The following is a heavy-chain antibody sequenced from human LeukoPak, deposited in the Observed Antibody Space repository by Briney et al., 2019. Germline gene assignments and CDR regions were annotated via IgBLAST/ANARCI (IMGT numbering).Heavy chain of an antibody. V-gene: IGHV3-21*01. CDR2: ISSSSSYI. D-gene: IGHD5-18*01. Sequence: KPGGSLRLSCAASGFTFSTYSMNWVRQAPGKGLEWVSSISSSSSYIYYADSVKGRFTISRDNAKSSLYLQMNSLRAEDTAVYYCARDRGYSYGPFDYWGQGTLVTVSS. J-gene: IGHJ4*02. CDR1: GFTFSTYS. CDR3: ARDRGYSYGPFDY.